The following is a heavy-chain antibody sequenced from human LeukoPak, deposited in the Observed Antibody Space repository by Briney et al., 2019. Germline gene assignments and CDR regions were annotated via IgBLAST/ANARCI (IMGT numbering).Heavy chain of an antibody. V-gene: IGHV4-31*03. CDR1: GGSISSGGYY. Sequence: TLSLTCTVSGGSISSGGYYWSWIRQHPGKGLEWIGYISYSGTTYYYPSLKSRVSISVDTSKNQFSLKLSSVTAADTAVYYCARYLRYFDYWGQGTLVTVSS. CDR2: ISYSGTT. CDR3: ARYLRYFDY. J-gene: IGHJ4*02. D-gene: IGHD3-9*01.